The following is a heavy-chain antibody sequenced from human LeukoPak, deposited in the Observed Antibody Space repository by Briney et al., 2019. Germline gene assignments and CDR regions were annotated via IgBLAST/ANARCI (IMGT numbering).Heavy chain of an antibody. D-gene: IGHD3-3*01. V-gene: IGHV3-48*01. CDR3: ARASSFWSGYSD. J-gene: IGHJ4*02. CDR2: ISSSSSTI. Sequence: PGGSLRLSCAASGFTFSSYSMNWVRQAPGKGLEWVSYISSSSSTIYYADSVKGRFTISRDNAKNLLYLQMNSLRAEDTAVYYCARASSFWSGYSDWGQGTLVTVSS. CDR1: GFTFSSYS.